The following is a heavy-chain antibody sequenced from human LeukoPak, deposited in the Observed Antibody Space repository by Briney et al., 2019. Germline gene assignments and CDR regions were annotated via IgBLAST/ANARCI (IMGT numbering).Heavy chain of an antibody. CDR1: GGSFSGYY. D-gene: IGHD3-22*01. CDR3: ARQARHSSGSNWYFDL. J-gene: IGHJ2*01. V-gene: IGHV4-34*01. Sequence: PSETLSLTCAVYGGSFSGYYWSWIRQPPGKGLEWIGEINHSGSTNYNPSLKSRVTISVDTSKNQFSLKLSSVTAADTAVYYCARQARHSSGSNWYFDLWGRGTLVTVSS. CDR2: INHSGST.